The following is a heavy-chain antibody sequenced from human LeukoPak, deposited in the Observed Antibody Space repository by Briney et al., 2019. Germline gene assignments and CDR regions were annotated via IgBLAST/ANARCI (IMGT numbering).Heavy chain of an antibody. J-gene: IGHJ6*02. D-gene: IGHD3-10*01. V-gene: IGHV3-21*01. CDR1: GFTFSSYS. CDR2: ISSSRSYI. CDR3: ARGEGSGSYLGNI. Sequence: PGGSLRLSCAASGFTFSSYSMNWVRQAPGKGLEWVSSISSSRSYIYYADSVKGRFTISRDNAKNSLYLQMNSLRAEDTAVYYCARGEGSGSYLGNIWGQGTTVTVSS.